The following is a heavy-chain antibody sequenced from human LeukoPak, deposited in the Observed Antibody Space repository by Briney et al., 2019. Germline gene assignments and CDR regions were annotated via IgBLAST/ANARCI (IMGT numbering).Heavy chain of an antibody. D-gene: IGHD3-22*01. Sequence: GSLRLSCTPSGFTFSSHAMSWVRQPPGKGLEWIGEINHSGSTNYNPSLKSRVTISVDTSKNQFSLKLSSVTAADTAVYYCASSGGAPRRTYYYDSSGYIFDYWGQGTLVTVSS. CDR3: ASSGGAPRRTYYYDSSGYIFDY. CDR2: INHSGST. V-gene: IGHV4-34*01. J-gene: IGHJ4*02. CDR1: GFTFSSHA.